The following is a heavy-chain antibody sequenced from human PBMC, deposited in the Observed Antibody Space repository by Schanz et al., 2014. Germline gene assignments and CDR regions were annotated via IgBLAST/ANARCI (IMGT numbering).Heavy chain of an antibody. V-gene: IGHV4-39*01. CDR1: GGSISTSNHY. J-gene: IGHJ5*02. Sequence: QLQLQESGPGLVKPLETLSLTCTVSGGSISTSNHYWGWIRQPPGKGLEWIGSIYYSGNTYYNPSLRSRVTIPVDTSKTQFSRTLSSVTAADTAVYYCARQNLGYCSSTDCKNWFDPWGQGTLVTVSS. CDR2: IYYSGNT. CDR3: ARQNLGYCSSTDCKNWFDP. D-gene: IGHD2-2*01.